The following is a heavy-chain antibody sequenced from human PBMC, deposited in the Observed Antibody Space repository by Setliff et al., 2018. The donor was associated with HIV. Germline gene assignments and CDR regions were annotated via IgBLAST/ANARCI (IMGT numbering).Heavy chain of an antibody. CDR1: GQFISDGYY. Sequence: PSQTLSLTCTGSGQFISDGYYWGWIRQPPGKGLEWIGSVYHSGKTYYNPSLKSRVTMSADTSKNQISLMLRSMTAADTAVYYCAKHDFGEGSCFDPWGQGSLVTVSS. V-gene: IGHV4-38-2*02. J-gene: IGHJ5*02. D-gene: IGHD3-16*01. CDR2: VYHSGKT. CDR3: AKHDFGEGSCFDP.